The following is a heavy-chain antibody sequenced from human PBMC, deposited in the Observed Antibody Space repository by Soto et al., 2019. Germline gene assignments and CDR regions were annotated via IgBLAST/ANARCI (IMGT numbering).Heavy chain of an antibody. Sequence: NPSETLSLTCTVSGGSISSYYWSWIRQPPGKGLEWIGYIYYSGSTNYNPSLKSRVTISVDRSKNQFSLKLSSVTAADTAVYYCASSGYSYGHIDYWGQGTLVTVSS. CDR2: IYYSGST. D-gene: IGHD5-18*01. CDR1: GGSISSYY. J-gene: IGHJ4*02. V-gene: IGHV4-59*12. CDR3: ASSGYSYGHIDY.